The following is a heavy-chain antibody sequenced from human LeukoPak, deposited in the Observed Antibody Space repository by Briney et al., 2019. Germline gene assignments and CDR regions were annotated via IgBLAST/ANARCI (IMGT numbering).Heavy chain of an antibody. Sequence: GGSLRLSCAASGFTFSSYSMNWVRQAPGKGLEWVSYISSSSSTIYYADSVKGRFTISRDNAKNSLYLQMNSLRAEDTAVYYCARSYGSGGPPGLVIYWGQGTLVTVSS. CDR3: ARSYGSGGPPGLVIY. D-gene: IGHD3-10*01. CDR2: ISSSSSTI. J-gene: IGHJ4*02. V-gene: IGHV3-48*01. CDR1: GFTFSSYS.